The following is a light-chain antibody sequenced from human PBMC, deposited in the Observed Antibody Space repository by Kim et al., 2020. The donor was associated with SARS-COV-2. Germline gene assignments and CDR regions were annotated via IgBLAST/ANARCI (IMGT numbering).Light chain of an antibody. CDR2: DVT. CDR1: NSGIGGYND. J-gene: IGLJ3*02. V-gene: IGLV2-14*03. CDR3: RSYTSSKTWL. Sequence: QSALTQPASVSGSPGQSITISCTGTNSGIGGYNDVSWYQHHPGKAPKLLIYDVTKRPSGVSKRFSGSKSGSTASLTISGLQAEDEADYYCRSYTSSKTWLFGGGTQLTVL.